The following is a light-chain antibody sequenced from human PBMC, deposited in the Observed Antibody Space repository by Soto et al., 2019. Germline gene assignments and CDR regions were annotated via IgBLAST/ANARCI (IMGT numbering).Light chain of an antibody. J-gene: IGLJ1*01. CDR3: SSYTSSTTLPYV. V-gene: IGLV2-14*01. CDR2: EVS. CDR1: SSDGSGYNF. Sequence: QSALTQPASVSGYPGQSIAISCTGTSSDGSGYNFVSWSQQHPGKAPKLMIYEVSNRPSGVSYRFSGSKSGNTASLTISGLQAEDEADYYCSSYTSSTTLPYVFGTGTKLTVL.